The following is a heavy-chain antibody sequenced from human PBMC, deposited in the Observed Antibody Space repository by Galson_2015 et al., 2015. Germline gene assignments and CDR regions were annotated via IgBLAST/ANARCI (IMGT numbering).Heavy chain of an antibody. CDR1: GFTFSSYA. CDR2: ISGSGGST. D-gene: IGHD3-3*01. J-gene: IGHJ4*02. CDR3: AKDRKDLYYFDY. Sequence: SLRLSCAASGFTFSSYAMSWVRQAPGKGLEWVSAISGSGGSTYYADSVKGRFTISRDNSKNTLYLQMNSLRAEDTAVYYCAKDRKDLYYFDYWGQGTLVTVSS. V-gene: IGHV3-23*01.